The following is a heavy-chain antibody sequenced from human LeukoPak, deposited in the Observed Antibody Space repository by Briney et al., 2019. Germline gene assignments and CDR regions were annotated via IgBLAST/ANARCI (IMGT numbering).Heavy chain of an antibody. CDR2: IDTSGST. J-gene: IGHJ1*01. CDR1: GGSFISGSYY. V-gene: IGHV4-61*02. CDR3: ARAVDSSGFSSFQH. D-gene: IGHD3-22*01. Sequence: SQTLSLTCNVSGGSFISGSYYWSWIRQPAGKGLEWIGRIDTSGSTNYNPSLKSRVTISVDTSKNQFSLKLSSVTAADTAVYYCARAVDSSGFSSFQHWGQGTLVTVSS.